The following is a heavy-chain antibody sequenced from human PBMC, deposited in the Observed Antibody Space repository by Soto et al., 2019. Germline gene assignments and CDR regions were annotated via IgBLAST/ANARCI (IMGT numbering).Heavy chain of an antibody. CDR2: ISAYNGNT. Sequence: QVQLVQSGAEVKKPGASVKVSCKASGYTFTSYGISWVRQAPGQGLEWMGWISAYNGNTNYAQKLQGRVTMTTDTSTSPAYMELRSLRSDDTAVYYCARDHRAAYGDWGEDYYYGMDVWGQGTTVTVSS. D-gene: IGHD4-17*01. J-gene: IGHJ6*02. CDR3: ARDHRAAYGDWGEDYYYGMDV. CDR1: GYTFTSYG. V-gene: IGHV1-18*01.